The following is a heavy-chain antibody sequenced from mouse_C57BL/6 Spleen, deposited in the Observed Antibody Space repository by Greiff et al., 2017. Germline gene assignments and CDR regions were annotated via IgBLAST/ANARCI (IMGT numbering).Heavy chain of an antibody. CDR2: INYDGSST. J-gene: IGHJ4*01. CDR1: GFTFSDYY. D-gene: IGHD1-1*01. V-gene: IGHV5-16*01. CDR3: ARGDYYGSSYEGDAMGY. Sequence: EVKLMESEGGLVQPGSSMKLSCTASGFTFSDYYMAWVRQVPEKGLEWVANINYDGSSTYYLDSLKSRFIISRDNAKNILYLQMSSLKSEDTATYYCARGDYYGSSYEGDAMGYWGQGASVTVAS.